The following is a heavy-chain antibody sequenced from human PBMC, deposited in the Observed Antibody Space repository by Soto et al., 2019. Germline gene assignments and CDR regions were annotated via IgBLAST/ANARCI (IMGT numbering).Heavy chain of an antibody. CDR3: AREVIAATGTIRWFDP. V-gene: IGHV3-74*03. D-gene: IGHD6-25*01. CDR1: GFTFSIHW. J-gene: IGHJ5*02. CDR2: INDDGSST. Sequence: GGSLRLSCAASGFTFSIHWMHWVRQTPGKGPVWVSRINDDGSSTKYADSVKGRFTIARDNAKNTVFLQMSSLRAEDTAVYYCAREVIAATGTIRWFDPWGQGTLVTVSS.